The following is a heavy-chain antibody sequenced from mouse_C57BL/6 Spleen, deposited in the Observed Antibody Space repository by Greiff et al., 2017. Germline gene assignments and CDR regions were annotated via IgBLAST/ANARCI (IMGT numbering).Heavy chain of an antibody. Sequence: QVQLQQPGAELVKPGASVKLSCKASGYTFTSYWMQWVKQRPGQGLEWIGEIDPSDSYTNYNQKFKGKATLTVDTSSSTAYLQLSSLTSEDSAVYYCARWVLRTFDYWGQGTTRTVSS. D-gene: IGHD2-3*01. J-gene: IGHJ2*01. CDR1: GYTFTSYW. CDR2: IDPSDSYT. CDR3: ARWVLRTFDY. V-gene: IGHV1-50*01.